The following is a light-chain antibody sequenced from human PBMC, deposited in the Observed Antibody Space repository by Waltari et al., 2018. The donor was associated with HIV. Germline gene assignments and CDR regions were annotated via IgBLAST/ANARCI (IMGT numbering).Light chain of an antibody. J-gene: IGLJ2*01. Sequence: HSVLTQPPAVSAAPGQKVTISCSGTTSNIGNNFVCWYQKLPGTAPKLLIFDNHKRPSGVSDRFSASKSATSATLDITGLPTGDEAEYYCGTWDTSLNAGVFGGGTKVSVL. CDR1: TSNIGNNF. CDR2: DNH. CDR3: GTWDTSLNAGV. V-gene: IGLV1-51*01.